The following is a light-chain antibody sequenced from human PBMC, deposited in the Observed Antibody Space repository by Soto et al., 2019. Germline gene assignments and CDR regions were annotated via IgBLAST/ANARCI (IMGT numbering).Light chain of an antibody. CDR2: DAS. J-gene: IGKJ4*01. CDR1: QSVGTS. V-gene: IGKV3-11*01. CDR3: QQRSNWPLT. Sequence: DIVLTQSPATLSLSPGDRATLSCRASQSVGTSLAWYKQQPGQAPRLLIHDASNRAAGIPARFSGSGSGTDFTLTISSLEPEDFAVYYCQQRSNWPLTFGGGTKVDIK.